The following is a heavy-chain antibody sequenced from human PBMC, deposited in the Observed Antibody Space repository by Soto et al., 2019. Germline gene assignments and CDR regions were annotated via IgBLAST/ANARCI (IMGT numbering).Heavy chain of an antibody. CDR1: GGSSTTVH. CDR3: ARVPGP. V-gene: IGHV4-59*12. J-gene: IGHJ6*02. Sequence: SETLSLTCRVSGGSSTTVHWSWIRQPPGRGLEYIGYVDYDDNTDYNPSLKSRVTISVDRFKNQFSLKLSSVTAADTAVYYCARVPGPWGQGTTVTVSS. CDR2: VDYDDNT.